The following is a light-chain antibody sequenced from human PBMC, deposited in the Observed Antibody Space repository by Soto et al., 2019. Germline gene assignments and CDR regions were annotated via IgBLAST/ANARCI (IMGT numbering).Light chain of an antibody. V-gene: IGKV3-20*01. Sequence: EIVLTQSPGTLSLSPGERATLSCRASQSVSSSYLAWYQQKPSQAPRLLIYGASSRATGLPDRFSGSGSGTDFTLTISRLEPEDFAVYYCQQYGSSPWTFGQGTKVEIK. CDR2: GAS. J-gene: IGKJ1*01. CDR3: QQYGSSPWT. CDR1: QSVSSSY.